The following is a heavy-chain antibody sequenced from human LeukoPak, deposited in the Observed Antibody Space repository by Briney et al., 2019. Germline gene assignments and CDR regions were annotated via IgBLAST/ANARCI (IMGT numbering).Heavy chain of an antibody. CDR3: AELGITMIGGV. V-gene: IGHV3-21*01. J-gene: IGHJ6*04. Sequence: GGSLRLSCAASGFTFSSYTMNWVRQAPGKGLEWVSSISSSSSYMYYADSVKGRFTISRDNAKNSLYLQMNSLRAEDTAVYYCAELGITMIGGVWGKGTTVTISS. CDR1: GFTFSSYT. CDR2: ISSSSSYM. D-gene: IGHD3-10*02.